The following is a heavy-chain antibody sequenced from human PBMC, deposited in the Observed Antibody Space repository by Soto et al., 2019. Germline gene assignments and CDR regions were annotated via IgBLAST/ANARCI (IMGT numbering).Heavy chain of an antibody. CDR3: ARGGGVGVAGSAAFDM. J-gene: IGHJ3*02. V-gene: IGHV1-2*01. Sequence: QLHLVQSGAVVKKPGASVTVSCSASGYPVTAYYMHWVRQAPGRGLEWMGGINPATGAAKYTQTFQGRVNRARDTAKSTVFMELSGLTSEDKAVFYCARGGGVGVAGSAAFDMWGQGTVVTVSS. CDR1: GYPVTAYY. CDR2: INPATGAA. D-gene: IGHD3-3*01.